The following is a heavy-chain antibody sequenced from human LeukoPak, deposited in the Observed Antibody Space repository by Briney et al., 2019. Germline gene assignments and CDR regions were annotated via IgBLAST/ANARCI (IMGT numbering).Heavy chain of an antibody. CDR2: INPSGGSA. Sequence: ASVKVSCKASGYTFTSYYMHWVRQAPGQGLEWMGIINPSGGSASYAQKFQGRVTMTRDTSTSTVYMELSSLRSEDTAVYYCARDSFDYGGNSSPFGYWGQGTLVTVSS. D-gene: IGHD4-23*01. CDR3: ARDSFDYGGNSSPFGY. V-gene: IGHV1-46*01. J-gene: IGHJ4*02. CDR1: GYTFTSYY.